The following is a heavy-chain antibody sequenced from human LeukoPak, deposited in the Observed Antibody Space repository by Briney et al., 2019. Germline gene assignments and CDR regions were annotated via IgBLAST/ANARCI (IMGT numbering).Heavy chain of an antibody. D-gene: IGHD6-13*01. CDR2: INHSGST. Sequence: SETLSLTCAVYGGSFSGYYWSWIRQPPGKGLEWIGEINHSGSTNYNPSLKSRVTISVDTSKNQFSLKLSSVTAADTAVYYCARGDSSSWYLPYCYYYYMDVWGKGTTVTVSS. V-gene: IGHV4-34*01. J-gene: IGHJ6*03. CDR1: GGSFSGYY. CDR3: ARGDSSSWYLPYCYYYYMDV.